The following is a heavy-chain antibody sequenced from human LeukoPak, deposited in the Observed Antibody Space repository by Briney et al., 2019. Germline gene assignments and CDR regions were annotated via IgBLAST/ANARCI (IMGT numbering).Heavy chain of an antibody. CDR1: GFTFSSYG. D-gene: IGHD2-2*02. Sequence: PGGSLRLSCAASGFTFSSYGMPWVRQAPGKGLEWVAFIRYDGSNKYYADSVKGRFTISRDNSKNTLYLQMNSLRAEDTAVYYCAKDQLLYTMTSGFDYWGQGTLVTVSS. V-gene: IGHV3-30*02. CDR3: AKDQLLYTMTSGFDY. CDR2: IRYDGSNK. J-gene: IGHJ4*02.